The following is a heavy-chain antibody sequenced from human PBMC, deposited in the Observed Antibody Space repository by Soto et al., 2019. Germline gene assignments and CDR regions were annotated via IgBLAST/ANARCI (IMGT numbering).Heavy chain of an antibody. J-gene: IGHJ4*02. Sequence: SETLSLTCPVSGTSISSYYAIWIRQPPGKGLGWIGYIYFRGTTNYNPSLKSRVTMSADTSKNQFSLKLNSVTAAHTAVYYCARSQTTVNSYYNWGQGTLVTVSS. CDR3: ARSQTTVNSYYN. CDR1: GTSISSYY. CDR2: IYFRGTT. V-gene: IGHV4-59*01. D-gene: IGHD4-17*01.